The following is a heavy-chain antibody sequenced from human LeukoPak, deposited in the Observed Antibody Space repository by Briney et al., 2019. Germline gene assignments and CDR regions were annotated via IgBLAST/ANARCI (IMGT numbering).Heavy chain of an antibody. CDR3: ARARWFGESTSSYYYYYYMDV. CDR2: MNPNSGNT. V-gene: IGHV1-8*03. Sequence: ASVKVSCKASGYTFTSYDINWVRQATGQGLEWMGWMNPNSGNTGYAQKFQGRVTITRNTSMSTAYMELSSLRSEDTAVYYCARARWFGESTSSYYYYYYMDVWGKGTTVTVSS. D-gene: IGHD3-10*01. J-gene: IGHJ6*03. CDR1: GYTFTSYD.